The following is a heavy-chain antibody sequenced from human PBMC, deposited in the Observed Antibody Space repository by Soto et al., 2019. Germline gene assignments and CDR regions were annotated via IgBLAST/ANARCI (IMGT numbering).Heavy chain of an antibody. CDR2: IRSKANSYAT. CDR1: GFTFSGSA. D-gene: IGHD3-3*01. V-gene: IGHV3-73*01. Sequence: GGSLRLSCAASGFTFSGSAMHWVRQASGKGLEWVGRIRSKANSYATAYAASVKGRFTISRDDSKNTAYLQMNSLKTEDTAVYYCTRQDYDFWSGETSDYWGQGTLVTVSS. CDR3: TRQDYDFWSGETSDY. J-gene: IGHJ4*02.